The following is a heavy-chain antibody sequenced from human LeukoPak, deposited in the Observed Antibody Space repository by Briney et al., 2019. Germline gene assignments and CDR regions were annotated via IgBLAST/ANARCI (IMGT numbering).Heavy chain of an antibody. CDR1: GYTFTSYG. J-gene: IGHJ4*02. D-gene: IGHD6-13*01. CDR3: ARVVEDIAAAVYYFDY. Sequence: GASVKVSCKASGYTFTSYGISWVRQAPGQGLEWMGWISAYNGNTNYAQKLQGRVTMTTDTSTNTAYMELRSLRSDDTAVYYCARVVEDIAAAVYYFDYWGQGTLVTVSS. V-gene: IGHV1-18*01. CDR2: ISAYNGNT.